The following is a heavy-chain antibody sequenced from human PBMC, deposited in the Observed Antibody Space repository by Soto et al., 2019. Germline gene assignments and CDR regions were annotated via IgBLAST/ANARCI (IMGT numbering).Heavy chain of an antibody. J-gene: IGHJ5*02. D-gene: IGHD3-22*01. Sequence: QVHLMQSGAEVQKPGSSVKVSCKASGGTFGSDAITWVRQAPGQGLEWVGRIIPIFWTTNYAQHLQGKVTISADKSTLTSYMAPHSLTSDDTALYYCARDRTDSGYYTNWLDPWGQGTQVTVSS. CDR2: IIPIFWTT. CDR3: ARDRTDSGYYTNWLDP. V-gene: IGHV1-69*06. CDR1: GGTFGSDA.